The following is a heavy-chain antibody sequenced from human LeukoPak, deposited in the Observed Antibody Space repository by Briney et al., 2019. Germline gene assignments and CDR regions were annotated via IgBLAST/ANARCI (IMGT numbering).Heavy chain of an antibody. CDR1: GYTLTELS. J-gene: IGHJ4*02. D-gene: IGHD6-13*01. Sequence: ASVKVSCKVSGYTLTELSMHWVRQAPGQGLEWMGWINGYSGNTNYAQKFQGRVTVTRDISRSTAYMELKSLRSDDTAVYYCARDRSNNDYWGQGTLVTVSS. CDR2: INGYSGNT. V-gene: IGHV1-18*01. CDR3: ARDRSNNDY.